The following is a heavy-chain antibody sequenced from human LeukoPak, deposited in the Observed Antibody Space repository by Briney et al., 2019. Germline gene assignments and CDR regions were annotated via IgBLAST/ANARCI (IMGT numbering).Heavy chain of an antibody. CDR1: GFTVSSNY. CDR2: TYSGGST. Sequence: PGGSLRLSCAASGFTVSSNYMSWVRQAPGKGLEWVSFTYSGGSTYYADSVRGRFTISRDNSKNTLYLQMDSLRAEDTAVYYCARVSPDDYGDYVPGFDYWGQGTMVTVSS. J-gene: IGHJ4*02. D-gene: IGHD4-17*01. V-gene: IGHV3-66*01. CDR3: ARVSPDDYGDYVPGFDY.